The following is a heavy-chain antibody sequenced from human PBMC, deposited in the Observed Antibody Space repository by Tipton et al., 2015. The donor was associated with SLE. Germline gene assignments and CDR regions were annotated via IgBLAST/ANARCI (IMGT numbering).Heavy chain of an antibody. CDR1: GFTFSSYA. J-gene: IGHJ4*02. V-gene: IGHV3-20*04. CDR2: IYSGGST. D-gene: IGHD6-13*01. Sequence: SLRLSCAASGFTFSSYAMSWVRQAPGKGLEWVSVIYSGGSTGYADSVKGRFTISRDNAKNSLYLQMNSLRAEDTALYYCARGRGIAAAGLFDYWGQGTLVTVSS. CDR3: ARGRGIAAAGLFDY.